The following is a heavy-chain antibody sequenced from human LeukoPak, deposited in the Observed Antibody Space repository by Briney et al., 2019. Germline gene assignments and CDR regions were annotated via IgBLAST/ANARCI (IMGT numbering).Heavy chain of an antibody. D-gene: IGHD4-17*01. V-gene: IGHV3-74*01. J-gene: IGHJ4*02. CDR2: INNDGSST. CDR3: ARAATVIN. Sequence: GGSLRLSCAASGFNFSSYWMHWVPQAPGKGLVWVSRINNDGSSTNYADSEKGRFTISRDNAKNTLYLQMKSLRAEDTAVYYCARAATVINWGQGTLVTV. CDR1: GFNFSSYW.